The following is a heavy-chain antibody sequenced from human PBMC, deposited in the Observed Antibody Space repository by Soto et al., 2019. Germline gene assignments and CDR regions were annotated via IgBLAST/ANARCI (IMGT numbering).Heavy chain of an antibody. Sequence: QVQLVQSGAEVKKPGSSVKVSCKASGGTFSSYAISWVRQAPGQGLEWMGGIIPIFGTANYAQKFQGRVTSTADEPTSTAYLEPSSLRSEDTAVYYCARRARDGQTWDLVHWGRGTLLTVSS. CDR2: IIPIFGTA. CDR3: ARRARDGQTWDLVH. V-gene: IGHV1-69*12. D-gene: IGHD1-26*01. J-gene: IGHJ4*02. CDR1: GGTFSSYA.